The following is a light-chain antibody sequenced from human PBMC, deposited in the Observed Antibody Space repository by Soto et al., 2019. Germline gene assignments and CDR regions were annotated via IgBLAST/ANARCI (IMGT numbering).Light chain of an antibody. CDR1: SSDVGGSNF. Sequence: QSALTQPASVSDSPGQSITISCTGTSSDVGGSNFVSWYQQHPGKPPKLIIYDVANRPSGVSNRFSGSKSGSTASLIISRLQTEDEADYYCVSYTSSPTYGFGTGTKVTVL. V-gene: IGLV2-14*03. CDR2: DVA. CDR3: VSYTSSPTYG. J-gene: IGLJ1*01.